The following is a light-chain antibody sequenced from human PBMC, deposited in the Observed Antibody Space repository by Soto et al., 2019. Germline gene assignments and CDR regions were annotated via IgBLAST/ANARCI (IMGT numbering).Light chain of an antibody. J-gene: IGKJ4*01. V-gene: IGKV1-9*01. Sequence: DLPLTQSPSFLSASVGDRVTITCRASQGIGSYLGWYQQAPGKAPKLLIYGASTWQSGVPSRFSGSGSGTKFTLTISSLQPEDVATYFCQQLNTYPAFGGGTKVDIK. CDR2: GAS. CDR3: QQLNTYPA. CDR1: QGIGSY.